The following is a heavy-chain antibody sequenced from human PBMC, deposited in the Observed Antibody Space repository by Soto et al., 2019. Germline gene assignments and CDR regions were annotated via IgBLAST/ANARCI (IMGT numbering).Heavy chain of an antibody. J-gene: IGHJ4*01. V-gene: IGHV4-59*01. D-gene: IGHD3-10*01. CDR2: IYYSGST. CDR3: ARETRGGYFFDY. CDR1: GGSISSYY. Sequence: QVQLQESGPGLVKPSETLSLTCTVSGGSISSYYWRWIRQPPGKGLEWIGYIYYSGSTNYNPSLKSRVTISVDTSKNQFSLKLSSVTAADTAVYYCARETRGGYFFDYWRHGTLVTVSS.